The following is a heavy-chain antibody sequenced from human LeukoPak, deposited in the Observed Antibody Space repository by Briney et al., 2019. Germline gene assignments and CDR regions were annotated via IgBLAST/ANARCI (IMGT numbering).Heavy chain of an antibody. CDR3: AKEGSSWYLDYFDY. V-gene: IGHV3-23*01. CDR2: ISGIGGTT. Sequence: GGSLRLSCEASQFTFSRFAMSWIRQAPGKGLEWVSVISGIGGTTYYADSVKGRFTISRDNSKNTLYLQMNSLRAEDTAVYYCAKEGSSWYLDYFDYWGQGTLVTVSS. J-gene: IGHJ4*02. CDR1: QFTFSRFA. D-gene: IGHD6-13*01.